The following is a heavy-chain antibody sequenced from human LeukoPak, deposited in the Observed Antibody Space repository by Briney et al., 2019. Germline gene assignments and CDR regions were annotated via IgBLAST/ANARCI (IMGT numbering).Heavy chain of an antibody. Sequence: SQTLSLTCAISGDSVSSNSAAWNWIRQSPSRCLEWLGRTYYRSKWYNDYAVSVKSRITINPDTSKNQFSLQLNSVTPEDTAVYYCARDRGLAVAGTYYYYGMDVWGKGTTVTVPS. CDR2: TYYRSKWYN. CDR3: ARDRGLAVAGTYYYYGMDV. CDR1: GDSVSSNSAA. D-gene: IGHD6-19*01. V-gene: IGHV6-1*01. J-gene: IGHJ6*04.